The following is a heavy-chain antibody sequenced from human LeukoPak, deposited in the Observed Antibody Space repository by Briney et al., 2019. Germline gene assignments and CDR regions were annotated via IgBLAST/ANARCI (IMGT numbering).Heavy chain of an antibody. V-gene: IGHV1-2*02. J-gene: IGHJ4*02. CDR3: ARGYWSTIQLWLTDGYQIDY. CDR1: GYTFTGYY. Sequence: ASVKVSCKASGYTFTGYYMHWVRQAPGQGLEWMGWINPNSGGTNYAQKFQGRVTMTRDTSISTAYMELSRLRSDDTAVYYCARGYWSTIQLWLTDGYQIDYWGQGTLVTVSS. D-gene: IGHD5-18*01. CDR2: INPNSGGT.